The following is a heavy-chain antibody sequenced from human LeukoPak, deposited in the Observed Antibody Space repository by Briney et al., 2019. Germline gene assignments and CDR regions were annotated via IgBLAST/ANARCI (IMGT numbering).Heavy chain of an antibody. CDR1: GFTFSSYW. CDR3: ARVSSGWEFDY. V-gene: IGHV3-74*01. CDR2: INSDGSST. J-gene: IGHJ4*02. D-gene: IGHD6-19*01. Sequence: GGSLRLSCAASGFTFSSYWMHWVRQAPGKGLVWVSRINSDGSSTSYADSVKGRFTISRDNSKNTLYLQMNSLRAEDTAVYYCARVSSGWEFDYWGQGTLVTVSS.